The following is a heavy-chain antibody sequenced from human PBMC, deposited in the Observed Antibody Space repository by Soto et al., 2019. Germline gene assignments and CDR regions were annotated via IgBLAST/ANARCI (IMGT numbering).Heavy chain of an antibody. J-gene: IGHJ6*02. CDR3: AASGYNPYYYGMDV. D-gene: IGHD3-3*01. V-gene: IGHV5-51*01. CDR2: IYPGDYET. CDR1: GNSFTSYW. Sequence: TGESLKISCKHSGNSFTSYWIAWVRQMPGKGLEWMGIIYPGDYETRYSPSFQGQVTISADKSISTAYLQWSSLKASDSAMYYCAASGYNPYYYGMDVWGQGTAVTVSS.